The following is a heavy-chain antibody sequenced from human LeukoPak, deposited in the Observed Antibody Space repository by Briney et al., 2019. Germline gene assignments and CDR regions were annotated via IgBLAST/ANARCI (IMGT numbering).Heavy chain of an antibody. CDR3: AQDRVPGTSPKMDY. D-gene: IGHD1-7*01. CDR2: IGSDGDGT. Sequence: AGGSLRLSCSASGFPFSTLGMHWVRQAPGKGLEHVSTIGSDGDGTCYADSVKGRFTISRDNSKNTLYLQMNSLRAEDTALYYCAQDRVPGTSPKMDYWGQGTLVTVSS. CDR1: GFPFSTLG. J-gene: IGHJ4*02. V-gene: IGHV3-64*04.